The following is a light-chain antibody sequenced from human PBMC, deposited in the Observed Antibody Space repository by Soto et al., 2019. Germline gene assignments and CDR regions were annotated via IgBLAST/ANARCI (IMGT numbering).Light chain of an antibody. CDR1: SSYVGDYNY. CDR3: SSYTSSSTLV. J-gene: IGLJ2*01. V-gene: IGLV2-14*01. Sequence: QSALTQPASVSGSPGQSITISCTGTSSYVGDYNYVSWYQQHPGKVPKLMIYDVINRPSGVSNRFSGSKSGNTASLAVSGLQAEDEADYYCSSYTSSSTLVFGGGTQLTVL. CDR2: DVI.